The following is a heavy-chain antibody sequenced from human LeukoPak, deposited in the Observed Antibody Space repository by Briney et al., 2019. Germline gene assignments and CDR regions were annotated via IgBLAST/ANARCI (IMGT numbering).Heavy chain of an antibody. J-gene: IGHJ5*02. V-gene: IGHV1-46*01. CDR2: INPSGWST. Sequence: GASVTVSCQASLYTLTRYYMHWVRQPPGQGREWMGIINPSGWSTSDAQKFKGRVTMTRDTSTSTVYMELSSLRSEDTAVYYCARDRIAAAGPYSWFDPWGQGTLVTVSS. CDR1: LYTLTRYY. D-gene: IGHD6-13*01. CDR3: ARDRIAAAGPYSWFDP.